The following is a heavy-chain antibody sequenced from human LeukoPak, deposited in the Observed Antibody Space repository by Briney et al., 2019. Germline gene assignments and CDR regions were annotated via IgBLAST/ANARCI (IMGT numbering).Heavy chain of an antibody. V-gene: IGHV3-7*03. CDR2: IKQDGSEK. CDR1: GFTFSNYW. Sequence: GGSLRLSCAASGFTFSNYWMSWVRQAPGKGPEWVANIKQDGSEKYYVDSVEGRFTISRDNAQNSLYLQMNSLRAEDTAVYYCARPLGRVKENAFDIWGQGTMVTVSS. J-gene: IGHJ3*02. CDR3: ARPLGRVKENAFDI. D-gene: IGHD2-21*01.